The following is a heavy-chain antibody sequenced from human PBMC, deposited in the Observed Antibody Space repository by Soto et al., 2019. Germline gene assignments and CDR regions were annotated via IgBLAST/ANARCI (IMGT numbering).Heavy chain of an antibody. D-gene: IGHD3-3*01. Sequence: EVQLLESGGDFKQPGGSLRLSCEGSGFNFSNYALNWVRQAPGKRLEWVSVLSGNSGTTYYAASVKGRFTISRDNSKKTLYLQMNSLRADDTAVYYCAKGRAITVFGVITPFDSWGQGTLVTVSS. CDR3: AKGRAITVFGVITPFDS. J-gene: IGHJ4*02. V-gene: IGHV3-23*01. CDR2: LSGNSGTT. CDR1: GFNFSNYA.